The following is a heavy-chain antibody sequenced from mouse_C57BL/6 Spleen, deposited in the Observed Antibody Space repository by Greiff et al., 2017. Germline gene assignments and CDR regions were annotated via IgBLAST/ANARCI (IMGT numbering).Heavy chain of an antibody. CDR3: ARDYSNYLDY. CDR1: GYTFTSYW. J-gene: IGHJ2*01. CDR2: IDPSDSYT. D-gene: IGHD2-5*01. Sequence: QVQLQQSGAELVMPGASVKLSCKASGYTFTSYWMHWVKQRPGQGLEWIGEIDPSDSYTNYNQKFKGKSTLTVDKSSSTAYMQLSSLTSEDSAVYYCARDYSNYLDYWGQGTTLTVSS. V-gene: IGHV1-69*01.